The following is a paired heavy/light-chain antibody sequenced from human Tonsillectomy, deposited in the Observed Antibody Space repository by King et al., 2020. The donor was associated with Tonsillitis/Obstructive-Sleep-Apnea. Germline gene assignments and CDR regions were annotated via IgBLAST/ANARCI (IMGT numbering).Light chain of an antibody. J-gene: IGLJ3*02. CDR1: NIGSKS. CDR3: QVWDRSTDHRV. CDR2: HDT. Sequence: SYVLTQPASVSVAPGKTARITCGGNNIGSKSVHWYQQRPGQAPVLVIYHDTDRPSRIPERFSGSNSGNTAALTISGVEAGDEADYYCQVWDRSTDHRVFGGGTKLTVL. V-gene: IGLV3-21*01.
Heavy chain of an antibody. D-gene: IGHD5-12*01. CDR1: EHSFTTYW. CDR2: IYPDDSET. Sequence: VQLVQSGAEVKKPGESLKISCTGSEHSFTTYWIVWVRQPPGKGLECMGIIYPDDSETKYSPSFQGQVTISADKSINTAYLQWSSLKASDTAMYYCAREEFSGYDGANPFDIWGQGTMVTVSS. V-gene: IGHV5-51*01. CDR3: AREEFSGYDGANPFDI. J-gene: IGHJ3*02.